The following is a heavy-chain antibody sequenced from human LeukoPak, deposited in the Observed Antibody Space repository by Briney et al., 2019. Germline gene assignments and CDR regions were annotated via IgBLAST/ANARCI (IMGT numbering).Heavy chain of an antibody. J-gene: IGHJ3*02. Sequence: SVKVSCKASGGTFSSYAISWVRQAPGQGLEWMGGIIPIFGTANYAQKFQGRVMITADKSTSTAYMELSSLRAEDTAVYYCAKFKIVVVNPLDAFDIWGQGTMVTVSS. D-gene: IGHD3-22*01. CDR2: IIPIFGTA. CDR3: AKFKIVVVNPLDAFDI. CDR1: GGTFSSYA. V-gene: IGHV1-69*06.